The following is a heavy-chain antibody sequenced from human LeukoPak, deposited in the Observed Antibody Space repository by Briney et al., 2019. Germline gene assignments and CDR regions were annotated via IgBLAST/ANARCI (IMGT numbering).Heavy chain of an antibody. CDR3: AREDYSGGNNWFDC. CDR2: IFYSGST. Sequence: SETLSLTCAVYGGSFSGYYLSWIRQPPGKGLEWIGSIFYSGSTNYNPSLKSRVIISVDTSNNQFSLKMSSVTAADTAVYYCAREDYSGGNNWFDCWGQGRLVTVSS. J-gene: IGHJ5*01. CDR1: GGSFSGYY. V-gene: IGHV4-59*01. D-gene: IGHD4-11*01.